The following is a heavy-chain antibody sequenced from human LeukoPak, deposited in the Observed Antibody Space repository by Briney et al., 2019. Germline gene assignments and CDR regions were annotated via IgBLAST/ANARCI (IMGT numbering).Heavy chain of an antibody. Sequence: ASVKVSCKASGYTFTSYGISWVRQAPGQGLEWMGWISAYNGNTNYAQKLQGRVTMTTDTSTSTAYMELRSLRSDDTAVYYCARTSQRGECLPAYYYYYYMDVWGKGTTVTVSS. CDR3: ARTSQRGECLPAYYYYYYMDV. CDR2: ISAYNGNT. J-gene: IGHJ6*03. CDR1: GYTFTSYG. V-gene: IGHV1-18*01. D-gene: IGHD3-16*01.